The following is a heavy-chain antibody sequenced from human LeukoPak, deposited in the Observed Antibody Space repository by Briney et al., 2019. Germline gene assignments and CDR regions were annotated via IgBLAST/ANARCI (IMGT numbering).Heavy chain of an antibody. Sequence: PSETLSLTCTVSGGSISSGGYYWSWIRQHPGKGLEWIGYIYYSGSTYYNPSPKSRVTISVDTSKNQFSLKLSSVTAADTAVYYCARLDTAMVTGVDYWGQGTLVTVSS. CDR3: ARLDTAMVTGVDY. V-gene: IGHV4-31*03. D-gene: IGHD5-18*01. J-gene: IGHJ4*02. CDR1: GGSISSGGYY. CDR2: IYYSGST.